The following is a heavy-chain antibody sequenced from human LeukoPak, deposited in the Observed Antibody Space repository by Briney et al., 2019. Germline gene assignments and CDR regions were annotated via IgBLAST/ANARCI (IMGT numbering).Heavy chain of an antibody. CDR2: IYDSGSA. CDR3: ARRSRYGSGTLDY. CDR1: GGSISDYY. Sequence: SETLSLTCTVSGGSISDYYWSWIRQPPGKGLDYIGYIYDSGSAHYNPSLKSRVTISVDTSKKQFSLKLSSVTAADTAVYYCARRSRYGSGTLDYWGQGALATVSS. D-gene: IGHD3-10*01. J-gene: IGHJ4*02. V-gene: IGHV4-59*08.